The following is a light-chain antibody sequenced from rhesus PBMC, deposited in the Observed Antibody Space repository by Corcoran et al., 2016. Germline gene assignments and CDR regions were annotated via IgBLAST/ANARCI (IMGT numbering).Light chain of an antibody. V-gene: IGKV3-42*03. CDR2: GAS. J-gene: IGKJ2*01. CDR1: QSVSSN. Sequence: EIVMTQSPATLSLSPGERATLSYRASQSVSSNLAWYQQKPGQAPSLLIYGASSRATCIPDRVSGSGAGTDCTLTISSLEPEEFAVYYCQQYSNWPHSFGQGTKVEIK. CDR3: QQYSNWPHS.